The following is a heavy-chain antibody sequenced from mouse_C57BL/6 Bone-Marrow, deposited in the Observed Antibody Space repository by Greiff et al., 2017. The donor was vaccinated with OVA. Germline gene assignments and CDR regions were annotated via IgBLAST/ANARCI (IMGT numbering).Heavy chain of an antibody. CDR2: IYPGSGNT. D-gene: IGHD4-1*01. CDR1: GYTFTNYY. V-gene: IGHV1-76*01. Sequence: QVQLKESGAELVRPGASVKLSCKASGYTFTNYYINWVKQRPGQGLEWIARIYPGSGNTYYNEKFKGKATLTAEKSSSTAYMQLSSLTSEDSAVYFCAKGADWAYFDVWGTGTTVTVSS. CDR3: AKGADWAYFDV. J-gene: IGHJ1*03.